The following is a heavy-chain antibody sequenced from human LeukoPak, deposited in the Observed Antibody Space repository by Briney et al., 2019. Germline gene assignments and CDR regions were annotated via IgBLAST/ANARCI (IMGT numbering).Heavy chain of an antibody. CDR2: ISNSGGST. CDR3: ARNENSGWGYFDY. CDR1: GFTFSSYV. D-gene: IGHD5-12*01. V-gene: IGHV3-23*01. J-gene: IGHJ4*02. Sequence: GGSLRLSCAASGFTFSSYVMSWVRQAPGKGLEWVSSISNSGGSTYYADSVKGRFTISRDNSKDTLYLQMNSLRAEDTAVYYCARNENSGWGYFDYWGQGTLVTVSS.